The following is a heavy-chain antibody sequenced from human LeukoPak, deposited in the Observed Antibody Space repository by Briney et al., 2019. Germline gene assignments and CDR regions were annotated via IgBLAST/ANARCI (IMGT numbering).Heavy chain of an antibody. Sequence: GGSLRLSCAASGFTFSSYAMSWVRQAPGKGLEWVSVISGSGNNTYYADSVKGRFTISRDNSKNTLYLQMNSLRAEDTALYFCARRLSLRFDAFAVWGPGTVVTVSS. D-gene: IGHD3-3*01. J-gene: IGHJ3*01. CDR1: GFTFSSYA. CDR3: ARRLSLRFDAFAV. V-gene: IGHV3-23*01. CDR2: ISGSGNNT.